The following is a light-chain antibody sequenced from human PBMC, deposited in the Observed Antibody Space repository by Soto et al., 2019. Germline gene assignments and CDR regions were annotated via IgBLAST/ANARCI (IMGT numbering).Light chain of an antibody. CDR1: SSDIGRYNY. Sequence: QSVLTQPPSVSGSPGQSVIISCIGSSSDIGRYNYVSWYQQRPGKAPKLIVYDVTKRPSGVPDRFSGSKSGNTASLTISGLQADDEADYCCCAHTGMSILFGGGTKVTVL. CDR2: DVT. J-gene: IGLJ2*01. V-gene: IGLV2-11*01. CDR3: CAHTGMSIL.